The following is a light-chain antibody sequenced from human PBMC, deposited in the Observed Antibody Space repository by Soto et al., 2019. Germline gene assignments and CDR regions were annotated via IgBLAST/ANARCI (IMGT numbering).Light chain of an antibody. J-gene: IGLJ1*01. Sequence: QSVLTQPPSASGSPGQSVTISCTGTSSDVGAYNYVSWYQQHPGKAPKLMIYEVSKRPSGVPDRFSGSKSGNTASLTVSGLQAEDEAAYYCSLHAASNNYVLGNGTKLTVL. CDR2: EVS. CDR1: SSDVGAYNY. CDR3: SLHAASNNYV. V-gene: IGLV2-8*01.